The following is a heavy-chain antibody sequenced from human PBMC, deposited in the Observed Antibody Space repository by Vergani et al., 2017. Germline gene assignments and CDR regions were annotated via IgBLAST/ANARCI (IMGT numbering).Heavy chain of an antibody. CDR2: INPNSGDT. D-gene: IGHD3-22*01. CDR3: ARGYHYDNSGYRNVLDI. Sequence: QVQQVQSGAEVQKPGASVKVSCKASGYIFTGYNMHWVRQAPGQGLEWMGWINPNSGDTKYAQKFQGRVTMTRDTSINTAYMELSRLRSDDTAVYYCARGYHYDNSGYRNVLDIWGQGTMVTVSS. CDR1: GYIFTGYN. J-gene: IGHJ3*02. V-gene: IGHV1-2*02.